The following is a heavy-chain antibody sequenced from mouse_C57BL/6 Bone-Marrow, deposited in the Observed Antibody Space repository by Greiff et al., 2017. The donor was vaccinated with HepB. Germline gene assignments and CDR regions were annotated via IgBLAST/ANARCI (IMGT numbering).Heavy chain of an antibody. Sequence: EVKVVESGGGLVKPGGSLKLSCAASGFTFSDYGMHWVRQAPEKGLEWVAYISSGSSTIYYADTVKGRFTITRDNAKNTLFLQMTSLRSEDTAMYDCARSGTCYYYAMDYWGQGTSVTVSS. CDR2: ISSGSSTI. D-gene: IGHD3-1*01. J-gene: IGHJ4*01. CDR1: GFTFSDYG. CDR3: ARSGTCYYYAMDY. V-gene: IGHV5-17*01.